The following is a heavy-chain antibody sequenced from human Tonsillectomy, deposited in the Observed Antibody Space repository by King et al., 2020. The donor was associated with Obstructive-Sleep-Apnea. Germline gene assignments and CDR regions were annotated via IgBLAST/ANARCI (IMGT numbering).Heavy chain of an antibody. CDR1: GGSISSYY. D-gene: IGHD3-22*01. CDR3: ARHGVDDSSGYPLDY. V-gene: IGHV4-59*08. J-gene: IGHJ4*02. CDR2: IMYSGST. Sequence: VQLQESGPGLVKPSETLSLTCTGSGGSISSYYWSWMCQPLGKGLEWIGDIMYSGSTNTNPSLTSRFTISVETAKNQFSLKLSSVTAADTAVYYCARHGVDDSSGYPLDYWGQGTLVTVSS.